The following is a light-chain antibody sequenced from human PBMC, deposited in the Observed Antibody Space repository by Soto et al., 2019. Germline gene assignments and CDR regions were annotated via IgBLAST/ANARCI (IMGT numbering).Light chain of an antibody. CDR3: QQYYIPWT. CDR2: WAS. V-gene: IGKV4-1*01. CDR1: QSVLYSSNNKNY. J-gene: IGKJ1*01. Sequence: DIVMTQSPDSLAVSLGERATINCKSSQSVLYSSNNKNYLAWYQQKPGQPPKLLIYWASTRESGVPDRFSGSGSSIDFILTISSLQAEDVAFYYCQQYYIPWTFGQGTKVEIK.